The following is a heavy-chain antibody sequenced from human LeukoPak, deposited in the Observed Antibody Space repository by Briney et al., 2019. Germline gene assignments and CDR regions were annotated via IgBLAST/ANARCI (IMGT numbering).Heavy chain of an antibody. CDR3: ARIYANWFDP. V-gene: IGHV3-11*04. CDR1: GFTFSDYY. Sequence: GASLRLSCAASGFTFSDYYMSWIRQAPGKGLEWVSYISSGSTIYYADSVKGRFTISRDNAKNSLYLQMNSLRAEDTAVYYCARIYANWFDPWGQGTLVTVSS. CDR2: ISSGSTI. J-gene: IGHJ5*02. D-gene: IGHD2-2*02.